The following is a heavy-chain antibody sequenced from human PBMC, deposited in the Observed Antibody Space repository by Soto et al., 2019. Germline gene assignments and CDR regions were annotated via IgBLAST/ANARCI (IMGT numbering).Heavy chain of an antibody. V-gene: IGHV4-38-2*01. Sequence: SETLSLTCAVSGYSIRSGYFWGWIRQPPGKGLEWIGSMYHSGITYYNLSLKSRVTISVDTSKNQLSLKLSSATAADTAVYYCARPMYSTSAQLSYGMDVWGQGTTVTVSS. CDR3: ARPMYSTSAQLSYGMDV. J-gene: IGHJ6*02. CDR1: GYSIRSGYF. D-gene: IGHD6-6*01. CDR2: MYHSGIT.